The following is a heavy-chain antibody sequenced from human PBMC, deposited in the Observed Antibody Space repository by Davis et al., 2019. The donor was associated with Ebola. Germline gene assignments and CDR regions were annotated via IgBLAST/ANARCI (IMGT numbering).Heavy chain of an antibody. D-gene: IGHD3-3*01. CDR2: IKQDGSEK. V-gene: IGHV3-7*01. Sequence: GESLKISCAASGFTFSSYWMSWVRQAPGKGLEWVANIKQDGSEKYYVDSVKGRFTISRDNSKNTLYLQMGSLRAEDMAVYYCARGKTIFGVVDNWFDPWGQGTLVTVSS. CDR1: GFTFSSYW. J-gene: IGHJ5*02. CDR3: ARGKTIFGVVDNWFDP.